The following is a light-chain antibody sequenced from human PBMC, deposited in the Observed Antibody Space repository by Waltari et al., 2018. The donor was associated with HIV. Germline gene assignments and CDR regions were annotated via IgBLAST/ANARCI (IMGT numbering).Light chain of an antibody. V-gene: IGLV1-40*01. CDR2: GNS. J-gene: IGLJ3*02. Sequence: QSVLTQPPSVSGAPGQRVTISCTGSSSNIGAGYDVHWYQQLPGTAPKLLIYGNSNRPSGVPDLFSGSKSGTSASLAITGLQAEEEADYYCQSYDSSLSGSVFGGGTKLTVL. CDR1: SSNIGAGYD. CDR3: QSYDSSLSGSV.